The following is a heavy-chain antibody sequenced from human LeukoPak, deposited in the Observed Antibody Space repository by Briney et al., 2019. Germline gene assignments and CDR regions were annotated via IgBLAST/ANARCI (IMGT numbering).Heavy chain of an antibody. V-gene: IGHV3-15*01. Sequence: GGSLRLSCAASGFTFSKAWMTWVRKVPGKGLEWVARIKSKIDGGTTDYAAPMKGRITISRDDSRNTVYLQMNSLKTEDTAMYYCTTEGYCSGGSCYSFDNWGQGTLVIVSS. CDR2: IKSKIDGGTT. CDR3: TTEGYCSGGSCYSFDN. D-gene: IGHD2-15*01. J-gene: IGHJ4*02. CDR1: GFTFSKAW.